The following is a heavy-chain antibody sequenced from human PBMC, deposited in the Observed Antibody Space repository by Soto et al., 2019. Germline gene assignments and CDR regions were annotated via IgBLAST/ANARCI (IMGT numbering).Heavy chain of an antibody. Sequence: GCVKVCCKAGGYTITGYGMSWVRQDPGQGLEWLGWISAYNGNTNYAQKLQGRVTMTTDTSTSTAYMELRSLRSDDTAVSYCARDRFCDLRPYYYRMDVWGQGTTVT. J-gene: IGHJ6*02. CDR3: ARDRFCDLRPYYYRMDV. D-gene: IGHD3-3*01. CDR1: GYTITGYG. CDR2: ISAYNGNT. V-gene: IGHV1-18*04.